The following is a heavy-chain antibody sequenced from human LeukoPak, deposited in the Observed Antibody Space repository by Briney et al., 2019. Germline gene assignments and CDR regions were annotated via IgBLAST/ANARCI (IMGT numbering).Heavy chain of an antibody. D-gene: IGHD3-3*01. CDR3: AREGGFYRPLDY. CDR2: VHLDGRT. J-gene: IGHJ4*02. Sequence: SGTLSLTCDVSGGSVTSTNWWTWVRQPPGKGLEWIGEVHLDGRTNYNPSLKSRLIMSVDLPENHISLRLTSVTAADPAVYYCAREGGFYRPLDYSGQGTLVTVSS. V-gene: IGHV4-4*02. CDR1: GGSVTSTNW.